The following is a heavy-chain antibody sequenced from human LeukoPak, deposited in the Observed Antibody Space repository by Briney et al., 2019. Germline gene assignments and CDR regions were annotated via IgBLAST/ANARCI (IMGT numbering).Heavy chain of an antibody. CDR3: ARQDQLLFSDAFDI. D-gene: IGHD2-2*01. Sequence: SETLSLTCTVSGGSISSYYWSWIRQPPGKGLEWIGEINHSGSTNYNPSLKSRVTISVDTSKNQFSLKLSSGTAADTAVYYCARQDQLLFSDAFDIWGQGTMVTVSS. CDR2: INHSGST. J-gene: IGHJ3*02. V-gene: IGHV4-34*01. CDR1: GGSISSYY.